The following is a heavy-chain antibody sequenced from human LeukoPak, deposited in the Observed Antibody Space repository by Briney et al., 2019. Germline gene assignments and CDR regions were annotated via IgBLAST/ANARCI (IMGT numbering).Heavy chain of an antibody. D-gene: IGHD6-13*01. CDR2: ISGYNGNT. CDR1: GYTFTNYG. J-gene: IGHJ4*02. CDR3: ARILVEGPQGSSLRDFDY. V-gene: IGHV1-18*01. Sequence: ASVKVSCKASGYTFTNYGLSWVRQAPGQGLEWMGWISGYNGNTNYAQKFQGRVTMTTDTSTSTAYLELRSLGFDDTAVYYCARILVEGPQGSSLRDFDYWGQGTLVTVSS.